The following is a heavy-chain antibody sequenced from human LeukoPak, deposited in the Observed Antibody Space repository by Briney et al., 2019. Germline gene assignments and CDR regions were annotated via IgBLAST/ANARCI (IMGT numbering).Heavy chain of an antibody. CDR2: IYYSGST. J-gene: IGHJ6*02. V-gene: IGHV4-59*01. CDR1: DGSISSYY. D-gene: IGHD6-25*01. CDR3: ARDSGYGMDV. Sequence: SETLPLTCTVSDGSISSYYWSWIRQPPGKGLEWIGYIYYSGSTNYNPSLKSRVTISVDTSKNQFSLKLSSVTAADTAVYYCARDSGYGMDVWGQGTTVTVSS.